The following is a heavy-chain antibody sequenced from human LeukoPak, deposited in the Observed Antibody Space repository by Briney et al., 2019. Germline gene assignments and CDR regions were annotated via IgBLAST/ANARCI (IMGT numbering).Heavy chain of an antibody. CDR3: ARDVVVEVGMLPTDSWFDP. CDR1: GYSFTTYD. J-gene: IGHJ5*02. Sequence: ASVKVSCKATGYSFTTYDIHWMRQAPGRGLEWMGIINPSDGSTSSAQKFQGRVTMTSDTSTSTVYMELSSLTYDDTAVYYCARDVVVEVGMLPTDSWFDPWGRGTLVAVSS. V-gene: IGHV1-46*01. D-gene: IGHD2-15*01. CDR2: INPSDGST.